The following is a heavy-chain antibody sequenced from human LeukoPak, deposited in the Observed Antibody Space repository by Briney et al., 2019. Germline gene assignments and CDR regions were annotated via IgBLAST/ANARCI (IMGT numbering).Heavy chain of an antibody. D-gene: IGHD1-26*01. V-gene: IGHV3-7*01. CDR3: VRELVVGPAEYFQS. CDR1: GFTFSSYW. CDR2: INEDGNEK. Sequence: GGSLRLSCAASGFTFSSYWMTWVRHAPGRGLEWVANINEDGNEKYYLDSVRGRFIISRDNARNSLFLQMNSLRGEDTGVYYCVRELVVGPAEYFQSWGQGTLVAVSS. J-gene: IGHJ1*01.